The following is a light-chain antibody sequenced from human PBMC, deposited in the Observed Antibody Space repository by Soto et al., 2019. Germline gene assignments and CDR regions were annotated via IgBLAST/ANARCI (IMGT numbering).Light chain of an antibody. CDR3: QKYDSAPT. Sequence: EIVLTQSPGTLSLSPGERATLSCRASQSVSSYLAWYQQKPGQAPRLLIYDASNRATGIPARFSGSGSGTDFTLTISSLQPEDVATYYCQKYDSAPTFGPGTKVDIK. J-gene: IGKJ1*01. V-gene: IGKV3-11*01. CDR1: QSVSSY. CDR2: DAS.